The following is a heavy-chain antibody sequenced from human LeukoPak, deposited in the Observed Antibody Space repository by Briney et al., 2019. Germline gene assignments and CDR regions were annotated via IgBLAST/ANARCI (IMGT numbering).Heavy chain of an antibody. CDR2: ISGSGRNT. CDR3: ARPGNKRGFDY. J-gene: IGHJ4*02. D-gene: IGHD1/OR15-1a*01. Sequence: GGSLRLSCAASGFTFSSYAMSWVRQAPGKGLEWVSAISGSGRNTYYADSVKGRFTISRDNSQNTLYLQMNSPRAEDTALYYCARPGNKRGFDYWGQGTLVTVSS. CDR1: GFTFSSYA. V-gene: IGHV3-23*01.